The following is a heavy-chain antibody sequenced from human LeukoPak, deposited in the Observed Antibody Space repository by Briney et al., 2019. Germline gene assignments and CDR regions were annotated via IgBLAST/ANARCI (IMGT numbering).Heavy chain of an antibody. J-gene: IGHJ4*02. V-gene: IGHV3-30-3*01. Sequence: PGGSLRLSCAASGLTFSSYAMHWVRQAPGKGLEWVAVVSYDGSNKYYADSVKGRFTISRDNSKNTLYLQMNSLRAEDTAVHYCARGARRITGTTGGFDYWGPGTLVTVSS. D-gene: IGHD1-7*01. CDR1: GLTFSSYA. CDR2: VSYDGSNK. CDR3: ARGARRITGTTGGFDY.